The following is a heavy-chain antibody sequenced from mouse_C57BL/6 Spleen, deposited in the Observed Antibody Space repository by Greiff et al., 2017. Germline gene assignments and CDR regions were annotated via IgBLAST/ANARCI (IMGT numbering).Heavy chain of an antibody. D-gene: IGHD2-3*01. V-gene: IGHV1-64*01. J-gene: IGHJ3*01. Sequence: QVQLQQPGAELVKPGASVKLSCKASGYTFTSYWMHWVKQRPGQGLEWIGMIHPNSGSTNYNEKFKSKATLTVDKSSSTAYMQLSSLTSEDSAVYYCARPLYEGYCEWFGYWGQGTLVTVSA. CDR2: IHPNSGST. CDR3: ARPLYEGYCEWFGY. CDR1: GYTFTSYW.